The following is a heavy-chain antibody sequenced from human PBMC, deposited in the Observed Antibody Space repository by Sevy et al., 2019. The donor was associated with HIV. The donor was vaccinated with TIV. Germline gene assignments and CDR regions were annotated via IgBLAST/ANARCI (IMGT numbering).Heavy chain of an antibody. CDR2: IYYSGST. Sequence: SETLSLTCTVSGGSISSYYWSWIRQPPGKGLEWIGYIYYSGSTNYNPSLKSRVTISVDTSKNQFSRKLSSVTAADTAVYYCAGTSNYYGSGSYNYWGQGTLVTVSS. CDR3: AGTSNYYGSGSYNY. D-gene: IGHD3-10*01. J-gene: IGHJ4*02. V-gene: IGHV4-59*08. CDR1: GGSISSYY.